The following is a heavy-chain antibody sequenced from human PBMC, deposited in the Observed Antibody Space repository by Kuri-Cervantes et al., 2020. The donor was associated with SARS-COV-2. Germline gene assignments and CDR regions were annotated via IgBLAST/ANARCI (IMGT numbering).Heavy chain of an antibody. CDR1: GFTFSSYA. J-gene: IGHJ4*02. CDR2: ISGSGGST. V-gene: IGHV3-23*01. D-gene: IGHD6-13*01. CDR3: VKSRWQQLSWLDY. Sequence: GGSLRLSCAAAGFTFSSYAMSWVRQAPGKGLEWVSAISGSGGSTYYADSVKGRFTISRDNSKNTLYLQMNSLRAEDTAVYYCVKSRWQQLSWLDYWGQGTLVTVSS.